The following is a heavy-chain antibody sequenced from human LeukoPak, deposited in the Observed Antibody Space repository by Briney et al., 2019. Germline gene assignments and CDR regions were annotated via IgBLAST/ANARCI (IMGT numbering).Heavy chain of an antibody. CDR3: ARGRTIFGVVIALDY. CDR1: GGSFSGYY. J-gene: IGHJ4*02. V-gene: IGHV4-34*01. Sequence: SETLSLTCAVYGGSFSGYYWSWIRQPPGKGLEWIGEINHSGSTNYNPSLKSRVTISVDTSKNQFSLKLSSVTAADSAVYYCARGRTIFGVVIALDYWGQGTLVTVSS. CDR2: INHSGST. D-gene: IGHD3-3*01.